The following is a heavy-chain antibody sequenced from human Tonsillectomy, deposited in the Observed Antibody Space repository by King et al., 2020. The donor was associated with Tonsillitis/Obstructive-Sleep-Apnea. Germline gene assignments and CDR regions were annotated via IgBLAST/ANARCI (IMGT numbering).Heavy chain of an antibody. D-gene: IGHD3-3*01. J-gene: IGHJ4*02. V-gene: IGHV3-23*04. CDR1: GFTFSNYA. CDR2: ISGSGGHT. CDR3: ARGSDDFYY. Sequence: VQLVESGGGLVQPGGSLRLSCAASGFTFSNYAMSWVRQAPGKGLEWVSTISGSGGHTYYAHSVKGRFTISIDNSKNTLYLHMNSLRADETAVYYCARGSDDFYYWGQGTLVTVSS.